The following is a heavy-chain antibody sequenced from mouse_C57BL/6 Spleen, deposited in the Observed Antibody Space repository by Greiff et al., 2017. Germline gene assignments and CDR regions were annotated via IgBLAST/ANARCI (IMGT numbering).Heavy chain of an antibody. V-gene: IGHV5-6*02. D-gene: IGHD1-1*01. CDR1: GFTFSSYG. CDR3: ARDGYYGSSPKYYFDY. CDR2: ISSGGSYT. J-gene: IGHJ2*01. Sequence: EVKLVESGGDLVKPGGSLKLSCGASGFTFSSYGMSWVRQTPDKRLEWVATISSGGSYTYYPDSVKGRFTISRDNAKNTLYLQMSSLKSEDTAMYYCARDGYYGSSPKYYFDYWGQGTTLTVSS.